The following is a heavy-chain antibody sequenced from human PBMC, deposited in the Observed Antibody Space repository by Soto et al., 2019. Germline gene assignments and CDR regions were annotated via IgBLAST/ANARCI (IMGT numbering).Heavy chain of an antibody. D-gene: IGHD3-3*01. CDR2: IKQDGSEK. CDR3: ARDPLGVVIPFDY. V-gene: IGHV3-7*03. CDR1: GFTFSSYW. J-gene: IGHJ4*02. Sequence: ESGGGLVQPGGSLRLSCAASGFTFSSYWMSWVRQAPGKGLEWVANIKQDGSEKYYVDSVKGRFTISRDNAKNSLYLQMNSLRAEDTAVYYCARDPLGVVIPFDYWGQGTLVTVSS.